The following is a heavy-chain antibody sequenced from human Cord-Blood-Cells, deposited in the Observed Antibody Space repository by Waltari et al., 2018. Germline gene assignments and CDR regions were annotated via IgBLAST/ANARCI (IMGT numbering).Heavy chain of an antibody. D-gene: IGHD6-13*01. J-gene: IGHJ2*01. CDR2: IYYSGST. Sequence: QLQLQESGPGLVKPSETLSLTCTVSGGSISSSSYYWGWIRHPPGKGLEWIGSIYYSGSTYYNPSLKSRVTISVDTSKNQFSLKLSSVTAADTAVYYCARHLTSSSWYGWYFDLWGRGTLVTVSS. V-gene: IGHV4-39*01. CDR1: GGSISSSSYY. CDR3: ARHLTSSSWYGWYFDL.